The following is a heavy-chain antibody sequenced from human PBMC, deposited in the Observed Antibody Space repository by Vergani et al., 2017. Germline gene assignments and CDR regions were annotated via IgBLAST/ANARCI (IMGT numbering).Heavy chain of an antibody. D-gene: IGHD4-17*01. Sequence: QVQLVQSGAEVKKPGSSVKVSCKASGGTFSSYTISWVRQAPGQGLEWMGRIIPILGIANYAQKFQGRVTITADKSTSTAYMELSSLRSEDTAVYYCASAGNYYGDYPEINWGQGTLVTVSS. V-gene: IGHV1-69*02. J-gene: IGHJ4*02. CDR2: IIPILGIA. CDR3: ASAGNYYGDYPEIN. CDR1: GGTFSSYT.